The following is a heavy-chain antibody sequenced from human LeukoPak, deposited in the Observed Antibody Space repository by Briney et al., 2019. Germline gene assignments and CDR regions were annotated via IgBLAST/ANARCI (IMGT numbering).Heavy chain of an antibody. Sequence: ASVKVSCKASGYTFTSYGISWVRQAPGQGLEWMGWISAYNGNTNYAQKLQGRVTMTTDTSTSTAYMELRSLRSDDTAVYYCARAPRAGVRGVIIRQYWFDPWGQGTLVTVSS. V-gene: IGHV1-18*01. D-gene: IGHD3-10*01. CDR3: ARAPRAGVRGVIIRQYWFDP. CDR1: GYTFTSYG. CDR2: ISAYNGNT. J-gene: IGHJ5*02.